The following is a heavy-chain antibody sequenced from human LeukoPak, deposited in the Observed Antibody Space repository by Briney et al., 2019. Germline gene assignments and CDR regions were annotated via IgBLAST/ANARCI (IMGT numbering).Heavy chain of an antibody. D-gene: IGHD4-23*01. J-gene: IGHJ4*02. Sequence: LESLSLTCTVSGGSISSSNYYWGWVRQPPGKGLEWIGSIYYSGSTYYNPSLKSRVTISVDTSKRQFSLKLNSVTAADTAVYYCARQSSMTTVVFDYWGQGTLVTVSS. CDR3: ARQSSMTTVVFDY. V-gene: IGHV4-39*01. CDR2: IYYSGST. CDR1: GGSISSSNYY.